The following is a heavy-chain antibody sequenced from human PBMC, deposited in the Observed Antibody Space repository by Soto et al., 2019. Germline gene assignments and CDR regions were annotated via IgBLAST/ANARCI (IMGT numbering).Heavy chain of an antibody. CDR2: ISYDGSNK. V-gene: IGHV3-30-3*01. CDR3: ARGIQLWLIDY. CDR1: GFTFSSYA. D-gene: IGHD5-18*01. Sequence: GGSLRLSCAASGFTFSSYAMHWVRQAPGKGLEWVAVISYDGSNKYYADSVKGRFTISRDNSKNTLYLQMNSLRAEDTAVYYCARGIQLWLIDYWGQGTLVTVSS. J-gene: IGHJ4*02.